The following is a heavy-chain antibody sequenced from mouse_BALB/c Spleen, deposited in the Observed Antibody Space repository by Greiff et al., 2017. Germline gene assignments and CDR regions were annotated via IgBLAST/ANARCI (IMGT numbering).Heavy chain of an antibody. V-gene: IGHV1-15*01. D-gene: IGHD2-4*01. Sequence: QVQLKQSGAELVRPGASVTLSCKASGYTFTDYEMHWVKQTPVHGLEWIGAIDPETGGTAYNQKFKGKATLTADKSSSTAYMELRSLTSEDSAVYYCTNSMITTGVSWFAYWGQGTLVTVSA. CDR3: TNSMITTGVSWFAY. CDR1: GYTFTDYE. CDR2: IDPETGGT. J-gene: IGHJ3*01.